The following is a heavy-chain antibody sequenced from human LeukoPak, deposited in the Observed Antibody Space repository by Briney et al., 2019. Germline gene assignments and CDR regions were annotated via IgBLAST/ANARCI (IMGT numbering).Heavy chain of an antibody. Sequence: GRSLRLSCAASGFTFSGYGMHWVRQAPGKGLEWVAVIWYDGSNKYYADSVKGRFTISRDNSKNTLYLQMNSLRAEDTAVYYCARVYGDYYYYYGMDVWGQGTTVTVSS. CDR2: IWYDGSNK. J-gene: IGHJ6*02. CDR1: GFTFSGYG. D-gene: IGHD4-17*01. V-gene: IGHV3-33*01. CDR3: ARVYGDYYYYYGMDV.